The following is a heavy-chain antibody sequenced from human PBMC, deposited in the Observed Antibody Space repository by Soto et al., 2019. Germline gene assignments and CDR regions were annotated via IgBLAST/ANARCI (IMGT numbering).Heavy chain of an antibody. V-gene: IGHV4-39*07. D-gene: IGHD3-22*01. J-gene: IGHJ4*02. CDR3: ARAASFYYDNTGYYHFDY. CDR1: GVSISSSSYY. Sequence: SSETLSLTCTVSGVSISSSSYYWGWIRQPPGKGLEWIGSIYCSGSTYYNPSLKSRVIISVDTSKNQFSLRLRSVTAADTAVYYCARAASFYYDNTGYYHFDYWGQGSLVTVSS. CDR2: IYCSGST.